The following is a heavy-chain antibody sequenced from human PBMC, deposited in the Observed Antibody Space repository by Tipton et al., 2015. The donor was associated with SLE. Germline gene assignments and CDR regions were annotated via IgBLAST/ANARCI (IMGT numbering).Heavy chain of an antibody. D-gene: IGHD1-26*01. J-gene: IGHJ6*02. V-gene: IGHV4-34*01. Sequence: LVQSSETLSLTCAVYGGSFSGYYWSWIRQPPGKGLEWIGEINHSGSTDYNPSLKSRVTISVDTSKNQFSLKLSSVTAADTAVYYCASWEASSWMDVWGQGTTVTVSS. CDR1: GGSFSGYY. CDR3: ASWEASSWMDV. CDR2: INHSGST.